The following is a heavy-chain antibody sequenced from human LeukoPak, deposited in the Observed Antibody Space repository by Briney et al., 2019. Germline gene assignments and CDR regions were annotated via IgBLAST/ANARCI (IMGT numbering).Heavy chain of an antibody. CDR1: GFSGFTFSSHA. D-gene: IGHD3-10*01. J-gene: IGHJ4*02. CDR2: ISGSGGTT. V-gene: IGHV3-23*01. Sequence: GGSLRLSCAASGFSGFTFSSHAMSWVRQAPGKGLEWVSAISGSGGTTYYADSVKGRFSISRDNCKNTLYLQMNSLRAEDTAIYYCANKYGSGSYYIGWGQGTLVTVSS. CDR3: ANKYGSGSYYIG.